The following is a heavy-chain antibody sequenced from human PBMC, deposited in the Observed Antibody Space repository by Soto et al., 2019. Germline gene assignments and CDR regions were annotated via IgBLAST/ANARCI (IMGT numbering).Heavy chain of an antibody. CDR1: GFTFSSYG. Sequence: PGGSLRLSCAASGFTFSSYGMHWVRQAPGKGLEWVAVISYDGSNKYYADSVKGRFTISRDNSKNTLYLQMNSLRAEDTAVYYCAINPLVAGDGGQSDFWGQGTLVTVSS. CDR3: AINPLVAGDGGQSDF. J-gene: IGHJ4*02. V-gene: IGHV3-30*03. CDR2: ISYDGSNK. D-gene: IGHD6-19*01.